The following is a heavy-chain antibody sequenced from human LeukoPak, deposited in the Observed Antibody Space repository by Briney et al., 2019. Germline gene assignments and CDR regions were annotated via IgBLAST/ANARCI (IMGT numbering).Heavy chain of an antibody. CDR1: GYTFTGYY. CDR3: ARQWQLAYFDY. Sequence: ASVKVSCKASGYTFTGYYMHWVRQAPGQGLEWMGWINPNSGGTNYAQKFQGRVTMTRDTSISTAYLQWSSLKASDTAMYYCARQWQLAYFDYWGQGTLVTVSS. D-gene: IGHD6-6*01. V-gene: IGHV1-2*02. CDR2: INPNSGGT. J-gene: IGHJ4*02.